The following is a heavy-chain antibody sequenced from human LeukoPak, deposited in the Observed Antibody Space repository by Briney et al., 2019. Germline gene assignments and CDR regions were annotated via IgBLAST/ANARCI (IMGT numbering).Heavy chain of an antibody. CDR1: GYTFTSYG. D-gene: IGHD2-2*01. J-gene: IGHJ4*02. CDR2: ISAYNGNT. CDR3: AREGVVVPAPPPDY. Sequence: ASVKVSCKASGYTFTSYGISWVRQAPGQGLEWMGWISAYNGNTNYAQKLQGRVTMTTDTSMSTAYMELRSLKSDDTAAYYCAREGVVVPAPPPDYWGQGTLVTVSS. V-gene: IGHV1-18*01.